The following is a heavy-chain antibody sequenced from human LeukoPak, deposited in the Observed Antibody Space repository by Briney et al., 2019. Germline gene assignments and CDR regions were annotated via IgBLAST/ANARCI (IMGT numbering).Heavy chain of an antibody. CDR3: ARAYYGDYTGGGAFDI. CDR2: IKQDGSEK. V-gene: IGHV3-7*01. CDR1: GFTFSSYW. D-gene: IGHD4-17*01. J-gene: IGHJ3*02. Sequence: PGGSLRLSCAASGFTFSSYWMSWVRQAPGRGLEWVANIKQDGSEKYYVDSVKGRFTISRDNAKNTLYLQMNSLRAEDTAVYYCARAYYGDYTGGGAFDIWGQGTMVTVSS.